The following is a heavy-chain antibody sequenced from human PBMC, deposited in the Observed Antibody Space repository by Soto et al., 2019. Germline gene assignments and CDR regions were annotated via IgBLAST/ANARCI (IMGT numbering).Heavy chain of an antibody. D-gene: IGHD7-27*01. Sequence: QLQLQESGPGLVKPSQTLSLTCTVSGGSISSGDYNWSWIRQPPGKGLECVGYVVYSGTTHYNPSLKSRLSISLDTSKNLFSLRLTSVTAADTAVYYCARDNWGLPLDTWGHGTMVTVSS. CDR1: GGSISSGDYN. V-gene: IGHV4-30-4*01. J-gene: IGHJ3*02. CDR2: VVYSGTT. CDR3: ARDNWGLPLDT.